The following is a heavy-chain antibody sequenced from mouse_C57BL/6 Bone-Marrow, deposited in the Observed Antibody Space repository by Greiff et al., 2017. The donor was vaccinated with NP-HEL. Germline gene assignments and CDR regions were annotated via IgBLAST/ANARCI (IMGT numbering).Heavy chain of an antibody. V-gene: IGHV1-47*01. Sequence: VQRVESGAELVKPGASVKMSCKASGYTFTTYPIEWMKQNHGKSLEWIGNFHPYNDDTKYNEKFKGKATLTVEKSSSTVYLELSRLTSDDSAVYYCARGETTGDYYAMDYWGQGTSVTVSS. CDR1: GYTFTTYP. CDR2: FHPYNDDT. CDR3: ARGETTGDYYAMDY. J-gene: IGHJ4*01. D-gene: IGHD2-12*01.